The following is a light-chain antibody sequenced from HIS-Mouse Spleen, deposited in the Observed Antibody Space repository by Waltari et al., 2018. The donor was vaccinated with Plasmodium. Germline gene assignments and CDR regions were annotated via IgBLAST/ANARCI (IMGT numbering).Light chain of an antibody. J-gene: IGLJ1*01. CDR3: QSYDSSLSGYV. Sequence: QSVLTQPPSVSGAPGQRVTISCTGSSSNIGAGYDVHWYQQLPGTAPKLLIYGNSNRPSGVPDRFSGSKSWTSASLAITGLQAEDEADYYCQSYDSSLSGYVFGTGTKVTVL. CDR2: GNS. V-gene: IGLV1-40*01. CDR1: SSNIGAGYD.